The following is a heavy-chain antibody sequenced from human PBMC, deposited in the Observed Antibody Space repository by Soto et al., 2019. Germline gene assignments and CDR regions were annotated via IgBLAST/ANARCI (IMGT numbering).Heavy chain of an antibody. CDR2: IYFRGNT. D-gene: IGHD3-22*01. Sequence: SETLSLTCSVSGDSISRIDYYWTWIRQHPEKGLEWIGNIYFRGNTYYSPSLESRLTISVDTSKNQFSLKLTSVTAADTAVYYCAREGGSYDSGGYLIRGAFDIWGQGKMVTVSS. CDR1: GDSISRIDYY. CDR3: AREGGSYDSGGYLIRGAFDI. J-gene: IGHJ3*02. V-gene: IGHV4-31*03.